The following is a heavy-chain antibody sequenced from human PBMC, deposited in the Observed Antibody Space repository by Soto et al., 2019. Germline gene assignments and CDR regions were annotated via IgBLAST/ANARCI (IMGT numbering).Heavy chain of an antibody. CDR3: AKDQGGGGSSSDY. CDR2: ISYDGNYK. J-gene: IGHJ4*02. D-gene: IGHD3-16*01. Sequence: QVQLVESGGGVVQPGRSLRLSCVASGFNFSYYGMHWVRQAPGKGLEWVAVISYDGNYKHYGDSAKGRFTLSRDNSKNTLYLQMNSLRPDDTAVYYCAKDQGGGGSSSDYWGQGTLVTVSS. CDR1: GFNFSYYG. V-gene: IGHV3-30*18.